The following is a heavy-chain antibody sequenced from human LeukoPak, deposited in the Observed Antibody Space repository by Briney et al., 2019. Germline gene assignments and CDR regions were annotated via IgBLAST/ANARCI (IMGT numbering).Heavy chain of an antibody. Sequence: SETLSLTCTVSGGSISSSSYYWGWIRQPPGKGLEWIGSIYYSGSTYYNPSLKSRVTISVDTSKNQFSLKLSSVTAADTAVYYCARQSERFLEGYRRDYYMDVWGKGTTVTVSS. CDR1: GGSISSSSYY. V-gene: IGHV4-39*01. CDR2: IYYSGST. CDR3: ARQSERFLEGYRRDYYMDV. J-gene: IGHJ6*03. D-gene: IGHD3-3*01.